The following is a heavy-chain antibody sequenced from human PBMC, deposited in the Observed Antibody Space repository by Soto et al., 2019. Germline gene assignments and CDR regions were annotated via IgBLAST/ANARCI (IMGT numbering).Heavy chain of an antibody. V-gene: IGHV3-23*01. Sequence: EAQLLESGGGLVQPGGSLRLSCAASGFTFSEYAMSWVRQAPGKGLEWVSVIGGDGGSPNYADSVKGRFTVSRDNSKSTLYLQMDSLRAEDTALYYCAKDSFNRNGIYDPFDIWGQGTMVTVSS. CDR1: GFTFSEYA. CDR2: IGGDGGSP. CDR3: AKDSFNRNGIYDPFDI. D-gene: IGHD3-3*02. J-gene: IGHJ3*02.